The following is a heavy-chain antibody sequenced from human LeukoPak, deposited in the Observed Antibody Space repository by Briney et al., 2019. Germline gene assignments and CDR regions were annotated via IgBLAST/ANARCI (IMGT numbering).Heavy chain of an antibody. V-gene: IGHV3-23*01. CDR1: GFTFSSYA. J-gene: IGHJ4*02. Sequence: GGSLRLSCAASGFTFSSYAMSWVRQAPGKGLEWVSAIGGSDGSTYYADSVKGRFTISRDNSKNTLYLQMNSLRAEGTAVYYCAKDRGIAVAGSFDYWGQGTLVTVSS. CDR3: AKDRGIAVAGSFDY. D-gene: IGHD6-19*01. CDR2: IGGSDGST.